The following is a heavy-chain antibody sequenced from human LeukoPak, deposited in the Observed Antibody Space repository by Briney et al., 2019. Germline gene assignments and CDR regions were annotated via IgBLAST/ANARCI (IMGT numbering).Heavy chain of an antibody. CDR1: GYTFTDYY. J-gene: IGHJ4*02. CDR2: INPNSGGT. D-gene: IGHD3-22*01. Sequence: ASVKVSCKASGYTFTDYYIPWVRQAPGQGLEWMGWINPNSGGTNYAQKFQGRVTMTRDTSISTAYMELSRLRSDDTAVYYCASGGYYDSSGYRIFHYWGQGTLVTVSS. CDR3: ASGGYYDSSGYRIFHY. V-gene: IGHV1-2*02.